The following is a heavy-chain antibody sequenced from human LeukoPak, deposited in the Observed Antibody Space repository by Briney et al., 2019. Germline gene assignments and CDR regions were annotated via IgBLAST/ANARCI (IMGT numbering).Heavy chain of an antibody. CDR2: MNPNSGNT. CDR1: GYTFTSYG. V-gene: IGHV1-8*03. CDR3: ASRIEYSNYGLDY. J-gene: IGHJ4*02. Sequence: WASVKVSCEASGYTFTSYGISWVRQAPGQGLEWMGWMNPNSGNTGYAQKFQGRVTITRNTSISTAYMELRSLRSDDTAVYYCASRIEYSNYGLDYWGQGTLVTVSS. D-gene: IGHD4-11*01.